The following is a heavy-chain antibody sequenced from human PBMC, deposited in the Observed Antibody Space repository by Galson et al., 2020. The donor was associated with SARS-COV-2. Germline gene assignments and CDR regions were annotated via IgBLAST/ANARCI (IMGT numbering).Heavy chain of an antibody. D-gene: IGHD4-17*01. CDR2: ISYSGST. CDR3: ARDPAPLYGDNYYYGMDV. J-gene: IGHJ6*02. Sequence: ETSETLSLTCSVSDAPISSYYWSWIRQPPGKGLEWIGYISYSGSTSYNPSLRSRVTISVDLSKNQFSLKLSSVTAADTAVYYCARDPAPLYGDNYYYGMDVWGRGTTVTVSS. CDR1: DAPISSYY. V-gene: IGHV4-59*01.